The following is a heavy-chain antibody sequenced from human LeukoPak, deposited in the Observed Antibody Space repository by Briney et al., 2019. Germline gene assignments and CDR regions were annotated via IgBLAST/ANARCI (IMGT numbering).Heavy chain of an antibody. V-gene: IGHV4-39*01. CDR1: GGSISSSSYY. Sequence: SETLSLTCTVSGGSISSSSYYWGWIRQPPGKGLEWIGSIYYSGSTYYNPSLKSRVTISVDTSKNQFSLKLSSVTAADTAVYYCAIQKAVATPYIDYWGQGTLVTVSS. CDR2: IYYSGST. CDR3: AIQKAVATPYIDY. D-gene: IGHD2-15*01. J-gene: IGHJ4*02.